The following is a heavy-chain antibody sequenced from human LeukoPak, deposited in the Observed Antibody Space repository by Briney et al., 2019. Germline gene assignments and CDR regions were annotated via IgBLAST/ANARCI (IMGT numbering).Heavy chain of an antibody. D-gene: IGHD1-26*01. CDR1: GYMFTGYA. V-gene: IGHV1-18*01. CDR2: ISAYNGNT. J-gene: IGHJ4*02. Sequence: ASVKVSCKTSGYMFTGYAISWVRQAPGQGLENMGWISAYNGNTNYAQKLQGRVTMTTDTSTSTAYMELRSLRSDDTAVYYCATITGSGSYPYYFDYWGQGTLVTVSS. CDR3: ATITGSGSYPYYFDY.